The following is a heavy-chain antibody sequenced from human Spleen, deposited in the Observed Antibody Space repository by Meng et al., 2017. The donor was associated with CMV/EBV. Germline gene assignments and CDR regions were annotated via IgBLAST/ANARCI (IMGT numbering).Heavy chain of an antibody. CDR1: GFPFSNSA. D-gene: IGHD1-1*01. Sequence: GGSLRLSCAASGAASGFPFSNSAMHWVRQAPGKGLQWVALIWYDGSNEYYADSVKGRFTISRDNSKNTLYLQMNSLRAEDTAVYYCATYWSADYWGQGTLVTVSS. J-gene: IGHJ4*02. V-gene: IGHV3-33*01. CDR2: IWYDGSNE. CDR3: ATYWSADY.